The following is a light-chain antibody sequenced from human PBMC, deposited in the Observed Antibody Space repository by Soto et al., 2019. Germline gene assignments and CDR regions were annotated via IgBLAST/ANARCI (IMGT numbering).Light chain of an antibody. CDR1: QTVTSSY. Sequence: EIVLTQSPGTLSLSPGERATLSCRASQTVTSSYFAWYQQRPGQAPRLLIYATSSRATGIPDRFSGSGSGTDFTLTISSLDPEDFAVYYCQQYGSSPPAFGQGTKVDIK. CDR3: QQYGSSPPA. J-gene: IGKJ1*01. V-gene: IGKV3-20*01. CDR2: ATS.